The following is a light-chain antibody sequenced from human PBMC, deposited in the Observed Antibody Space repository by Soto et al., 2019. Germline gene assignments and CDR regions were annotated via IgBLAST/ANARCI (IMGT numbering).Light chain of an antibody. CDR2: KAS. V-gene: IGKV1-5*03. Sequence: DIQMTQSPSTLSGPVGDRVTITCRASQTISSWLAWYQQKPGKAPKLLIYKASTLKSGVPSRFSGSGSGTEFTLTISSLQPDDFATYYCQHYNSYSEAFGQGPKVELK. CDR3: QHYNSYSEA. CDR1: QTISSW. J-gene: IGKJ1*01.